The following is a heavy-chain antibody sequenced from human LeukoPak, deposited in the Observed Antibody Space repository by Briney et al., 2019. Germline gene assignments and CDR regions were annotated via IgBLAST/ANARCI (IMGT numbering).Heavy chain of an antibody. CDR1: GYTFTSYG. D-gene: IGHD3-3*01. Sequence: ASVKVSCKASGYTFTSYGISWVRQAPGQGLEWMGWISAYNGNTNYAQKLQGRVTMTTDTSTSTAYMELRSLRSDDTAVYYCARDVNPHRITIFGVQGDWFDPWGQGTLVTVSS. J-gene: IGHJ5*02. CDR3: ARDVNPHRITIFGVQGDWFDP. CDR2: ISAYNGNT. V-gene: IGHV1-18*01.